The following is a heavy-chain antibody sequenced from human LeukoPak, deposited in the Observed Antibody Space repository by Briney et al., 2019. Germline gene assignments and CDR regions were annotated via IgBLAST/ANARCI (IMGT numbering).Heavy chain of an antibody. D-gene: IGHD6-13*01. CDR2: ISYDGSNK. Sequence: GGSLRLSCAASGFTFSSYGMHWVRQAPGKGLEWVAVISYDGSNKYYADSVKDRFTISRDNSKNTLYLQVNSLRAEDTAVYYCAKDRGSWTDLSGYYFDYWGQGTLVTVSS. CDR3: AKDRGSWTDLSGYYFDY. V-gene: IGHV3-30*18. CDR1: GFTFSSYG. J-gene: IGHJ4*02.